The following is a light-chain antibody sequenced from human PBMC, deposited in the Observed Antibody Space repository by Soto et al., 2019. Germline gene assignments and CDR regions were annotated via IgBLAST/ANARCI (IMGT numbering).Light chain of an antibody. CDR1: QTIGKW. CDR2: DVS. CDR3: QKQNHY. J-gene: IGKJ3*01. Sequence: DIQMTQSPSTLSASVGDRVTITCRASQTIGKWLAWYQQKPGKAPKLLIYDVSSLESGVPSRFSGSGSGTEFTLTISSLQPDDFATYYCQKQNHYFGPGTKVDIK. V-gene: IGKV1-5*01.